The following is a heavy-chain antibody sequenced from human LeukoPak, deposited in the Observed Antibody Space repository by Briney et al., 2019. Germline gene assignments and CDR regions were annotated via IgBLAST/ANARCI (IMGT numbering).Heavy chain of an antibody. V-gene: IGHV4-4*07. D-gene: IGHD6-13*01. J-gene: IGHJ4*02. CDR3: ARRMAAAGPGFDY. Sequence: SETLSLTCTVSGGSISSYYWSWIRQPPGKGLEWIGRIYTSGSTNYNPSLKSRVTISVDTSKNQFSLKLSSVTAADTAVYYCARRMAAAGPGFDYWGQGTLVTVSS. CDR2: IYTSGST. CDR1: GGSISSYY.